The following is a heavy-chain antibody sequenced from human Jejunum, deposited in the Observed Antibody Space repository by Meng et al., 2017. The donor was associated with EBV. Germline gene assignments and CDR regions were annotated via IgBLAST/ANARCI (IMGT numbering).Heavy chain of an antibody. D-gene: IGHD3-22*01. CDR2: IYHGGGT. CDR1: GGSISDNDW. Sequence: QVQLQGSGPKPMTPSGTLSRTCVGAGGSISDNDWWSWVRQPPGKGLEWLGEIYHGGGTNYNPSLESRVTISVDKSKNQFSLKLNSVTVADTAVYYCAGNGYYALEYWGPGILVTVSS. CDR3: AGNGYYALEY. J-gene: IGHJ4*02. V-gene: IGHV4-4*02.